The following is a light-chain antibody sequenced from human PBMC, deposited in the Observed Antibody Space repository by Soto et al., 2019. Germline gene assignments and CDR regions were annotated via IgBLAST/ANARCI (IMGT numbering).Light chain of an antibody. CDR3: QQSYSFPRT. CDR1: QTISSW. Sequence: DIQMTQSPSTLSGSVGDRVTITCRASQTISSWLAWYQQKPGKAPKLLIYKASTLKSGVPSRFSGSGSGTEFTLTISSLQPDDFATYYCQQSYSFPRTFGQGTKVDI. CDR2: KAS. V-gene: IGKV1-5*03. J-gene: IGKJ1*01.